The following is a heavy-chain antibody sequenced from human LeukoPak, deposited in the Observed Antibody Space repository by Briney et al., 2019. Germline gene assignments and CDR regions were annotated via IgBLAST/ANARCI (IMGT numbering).Heavy chain of an antibody. D-gene: IGHD3-3*01. CDR1: GYTFTSYA. Sequence: ASVKVSCKASGYTFTSYAMHWVRQAPGQRLEWMGWINAGNGNTKYSQKFQGRVTITRGTSASTAYMELSSLRSEDTAVYYCASEKYDLYGMDVWGQGTTVTVSS. V-gene: IGHV1-3*01. J-gene: IGHJ6*02. CDR2: INAGNGNT. CDR3: ASEKYDLYGMDV.